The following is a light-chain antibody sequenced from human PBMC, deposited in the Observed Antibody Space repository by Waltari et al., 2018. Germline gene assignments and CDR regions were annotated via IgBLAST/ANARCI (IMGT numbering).Light chain of an antibody. CDR3: GTWDSSLSGAV. Sequence: QSVLTQPPPVSAAPGQRVTISCSGGSPNLGNNYVSWYRQFPGTAPKLLIYENTERPSGIPGRFSGSKSGTSATLDITGLQAGDEADYYCGTWDSSLSGAVFGGGTHLTVL. J-gene: IGLJ7*01. V-gene: IGLV1-51*02. CDR2: ENT. CDR1: SPNLGNNY.